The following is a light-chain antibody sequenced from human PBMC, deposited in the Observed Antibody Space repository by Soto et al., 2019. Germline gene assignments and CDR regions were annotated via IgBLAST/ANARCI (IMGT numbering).Light chain of an antibody. CDR2: YND. Sequence: QSVLTQSPSVSGAPRQSVNISCSGNNSNIGSNAVHWYQQLPGKAPKLLMYYNDMLPSGVSDRFSGSKSGTSASLAISGLQSEDEGDYYCQSYDSSNGVFGGGTKLTVL. V-gene: IGLV1-36*01. CDR1: NSNIGSNA. CDR3: QSYDSSNGV. J-gene: IGLJ3*02.